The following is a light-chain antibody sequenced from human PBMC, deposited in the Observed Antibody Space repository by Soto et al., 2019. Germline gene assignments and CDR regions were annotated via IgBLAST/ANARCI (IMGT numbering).Light chain of an antibody. V-gene: IGLV2-14*03. CDR2: DVT. J-gene: IGLJ2*01. CDR1: PSDIGAYNY. CDR3: GSYTISSTLMI. Sequence: QSVLIQPASVSGSPGQSITISCSGTPSDIGAYNYVSWYQHLPGKAPKVIIYDVTNRPSGVSSRFSGSKSGITASLTISGLQAEDEANYYCGSYTISSTLMIFGGGTKVTVL.